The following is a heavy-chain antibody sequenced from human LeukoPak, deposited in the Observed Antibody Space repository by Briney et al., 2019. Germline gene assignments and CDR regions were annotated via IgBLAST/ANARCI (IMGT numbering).Heavy chain of an antibody. V-gene: IGHV1-2*02. D-gene: IGHD4-17*01. J-gene: IGHJ4*02. CDR1: GYTFTGYY. CDR3: ARPDYDDDDSSGTHD. CDR2: IDPNSGGT. Sequence: ASVKVSCKTSGYTFTGYYIHVLRQAPGQGLEWMAWIDPNSGGTNYAHKFQGRVTMTRDPSITTAYMELTKLRSDDTAVYYCARPDYDDDDSSGTHDWGQGTLVTVSS.